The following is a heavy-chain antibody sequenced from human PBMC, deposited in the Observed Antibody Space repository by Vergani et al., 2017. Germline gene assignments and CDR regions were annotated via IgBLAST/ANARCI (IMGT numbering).Heavy chain of an antibody. CDR3: AKHRRSCGIDY. CDR1: GFTLSNYD. CDR2: IQFDGSNQ. Sequence: QVQLVESGGGVVQRGGSLRLSCATSGFTLSNYDMQWIRQGPGKGLEFVAFIQFDGSNQYYADSVKGRFTLSRDFSKNTLYLQMNCLRTDDTATYSCAKHRRSCGIDYWGQGTQVIVSS. V-gene: IGHV3-30*02. J-gene: IGHJ4*02. D-gene: IGHD2-21*01.